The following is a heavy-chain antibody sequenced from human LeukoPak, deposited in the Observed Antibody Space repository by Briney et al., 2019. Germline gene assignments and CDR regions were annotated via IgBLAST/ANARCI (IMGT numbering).Heavy chain of an antibody. D-gene: IGHD1-1*01. J-gene: IGHJ4*02. V-gene: IGHV1-24*01. Sequence: ASVKVSCTLSVYSLIEVAMHWVRQAPGKGLEWVGSFDPEDGEDGETHYGQKFQGRVTMTEDASTDTAYMELSSLTSEDTAVYYCAMTDRYAGRPFDYWGQGTLVTVSS. CDR2: FDPEDGEDGET. CDR1: VYSLIEVA. CDR3: AMTDRYAGRPFDY.